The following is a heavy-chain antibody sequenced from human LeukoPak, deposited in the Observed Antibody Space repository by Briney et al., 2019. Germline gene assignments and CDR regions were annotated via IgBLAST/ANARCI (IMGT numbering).Heavy chain of an antibody. V-gene: IGHV5-51*01. D-gene: IGHD2-15*01. CDR1: GYIFSSYW. CDR2: IYPGDSDT. CDR3: ARDMTEGGTVFDI. Sequence: GESLKISCKGSGYIFSSYWIGWVRQTPGKGLEWMGIIYPGDSDTRYSPSFQGQVTISADKSTSTAYLQWSSLQASDTAIYYCARDMTEGGTVFDIWGQGTRVTVSS. J-gene: IGHJ3*02.